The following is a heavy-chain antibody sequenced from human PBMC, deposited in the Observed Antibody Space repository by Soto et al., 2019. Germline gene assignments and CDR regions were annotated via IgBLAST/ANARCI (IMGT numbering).Heavy chain of an antibody. CDR2: IYYSGST. D-gene: IGHD3-10*01. CDR1: GGSISSSSYY. V-gene: IGHV4-39*01. CDR3: AGSRLWFGGTAVY. J-gene: IGHJ4*02. Sequence: QLQLQESGPGLVKPSETLSLTCTVSGGSISSSSYYWGWIRQPPGKGLEWIGSIYYSGSTYYNPSVRRRVTISAETSKSPFPRNLSAVPAANTAVYCWAGSRLWFGGTAVYWGQGTLVTVSS.